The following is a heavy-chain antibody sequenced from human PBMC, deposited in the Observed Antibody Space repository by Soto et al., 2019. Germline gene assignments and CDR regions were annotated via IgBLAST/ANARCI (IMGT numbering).Heavy chain of an antibody. CDR2: ISYDGSNK. J-gene: IGHJ3*02. V-gene: IGHV3-30-3*01. CDR1: GFTFSSYA. D-gene: IGHD4-17*01. CDR3: ARPLYGVNPGGAFDI. Sequence: QVQLVESGGGVVQPGRSLRLSCEASGFTFSSYAMHWVRQAPGKGLEWVAVISYDGSNKYYADSVKGRFTISRDNSKNTLYLQMNSLRAQDTAVYYCARPLYGVNPGGAFDIWGQGTMVTVSS.